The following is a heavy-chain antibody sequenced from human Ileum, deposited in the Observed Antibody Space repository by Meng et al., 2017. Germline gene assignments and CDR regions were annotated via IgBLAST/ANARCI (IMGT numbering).Heavy chain of an antibody. Sequence: QVQLVQSGIALKKPGASVKVSCKPSGYTFTTFGISWVRQAPGQGLEWMGWIDPGNGNRNFAQKFQDRITLTTDTTTTTAYMELRSLRSDDTAIFYCARDRQWVFDYWGQGTLVTVSS. CDR1: GYTFTTFG. V-gene: IGHV1-18*01. CDR2: IDPGNGNR. D-gene: IGHD6-19*01. CDR3: ARDRQWVFDY. J-gene: IGHJ4*02.